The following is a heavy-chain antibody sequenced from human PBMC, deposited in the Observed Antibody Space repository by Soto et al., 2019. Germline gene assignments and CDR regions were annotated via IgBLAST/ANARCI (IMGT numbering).Heavy chain of an antibody. D-gene: IGHD2-15*01. Sequence: KPSETLSLTCAVSGGSISSGGYSWSWIRQPPGKGLEWIGYIYHSGSTYYNPSLKSRVTISVDRSKNQFSLKLSSVTAADTAVYYCARAPSATGWFDPWGQGTLVTVSS. CDR2: IYHSGST. CDR1: GGSISSGGYS. CDR3: ARAPSATGWFDP. J-gene: IGHJ5*02. V-gene: IGHV4-30-2*01.